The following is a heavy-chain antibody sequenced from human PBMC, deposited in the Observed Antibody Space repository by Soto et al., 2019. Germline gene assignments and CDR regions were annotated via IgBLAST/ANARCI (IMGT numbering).Heavy chain of an antibody. CDR3: SRVPRNNRGAPLDY. D-gene: IGHD3-10*01. J-gene: IGHJ4*02. V-gene: IGHV1-58*01. Sequence: SVKVSCKASGFTFTSSAVQWVRQARGQRLEWIGWIVVGSGNTNYAQRFQERVTITRDMSTSTAYMELNSLKTDDTAVYYCSRVPRNNRGAPLDYWGQGTLVTVSS. CDR2: IVVGSGNT. CDR1: GFTFTSSA.